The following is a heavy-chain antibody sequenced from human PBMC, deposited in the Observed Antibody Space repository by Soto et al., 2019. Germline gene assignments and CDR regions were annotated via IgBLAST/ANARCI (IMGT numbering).Heavy chain of an antibody. J-gene: IGHJ5*02. CDR1: GGSIGRGDYS. Sequence: SETLALTCTVSGGSIGRGDYSWSWVRQSPGKGLEWIGHIYNSGITYYNPSLKSRVVISIDTSRNQFSLRLNSLTAADRSVYFCARGVTVFGLVSRFWFDPWGQGTVVTVSS. V-gene: IGHV4-30-4*01. D-gene: IGHD3-3*01. CDR3: ARGVTVFGLVSRFWFDP. CDR2: IYNSGIT.